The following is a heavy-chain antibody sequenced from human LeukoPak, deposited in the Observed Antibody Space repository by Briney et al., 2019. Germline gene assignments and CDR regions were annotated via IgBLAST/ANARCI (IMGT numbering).Heavy chain of an antibody. CDR1: GGSISGYQ. CDR2: IYDGGSA. V-gene: IGHV4-59*12. J-gene: IGHJ4*02. D-gene: IGHD4-17*01. CDR3: ARVTVTGGLDY. Sequence: PSETLSLTCTVSGGSISGYQWSWIRQPPGKGLVWIGNIYDGGSANYNPSLKSRVVISVDTSKNQFSLKLSSVTAADTAVYYCARVTVTGGLDYWGQGTLVTVSS.